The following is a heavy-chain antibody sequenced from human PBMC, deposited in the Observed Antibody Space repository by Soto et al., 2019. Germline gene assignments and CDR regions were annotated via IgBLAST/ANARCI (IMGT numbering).Heavy chain of an antibody. Sequence: QVQLQQWGAGLLKPSETLSLNCAVYGGSFSGYYWSWIRHPPGKGLEWIGEINHSGSTNYNPSLTSRVTISVDTSKNQCSLKLSSVTAADTAVYYCAREPRRATGTTGAPWGQGTLVTVAS. CDR3: AREPRRATGTTGAP. CDR1: GGSFSGYY. J-gene: IGHJ5*02. D-gene: IGHD4-17*01. CDR2: INHSGST. V-gene: IGHV4-34*01.